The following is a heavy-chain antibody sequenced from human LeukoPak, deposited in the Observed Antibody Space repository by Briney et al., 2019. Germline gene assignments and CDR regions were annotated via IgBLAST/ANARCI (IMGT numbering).Heavy chain of an antibody. Sequence: GSSVKVSCKASGGTFSSYAISWVRQAPGQGLEWMGRIIPILGIANYAQKFQGRVTITADESTSTAYMELSSLRSEDTAVYYCASAREGFGDLYYYYMDVWGKGTTVTVSS. CDR1: GGTFSSYA. J-gene: IGHJ6*03. V-gene: IGHV1-69*04. D-gene: IGHD3-10*01. CDR2: IIPILGIA. CDR3: ASAREGFGDLYYYYMDV.